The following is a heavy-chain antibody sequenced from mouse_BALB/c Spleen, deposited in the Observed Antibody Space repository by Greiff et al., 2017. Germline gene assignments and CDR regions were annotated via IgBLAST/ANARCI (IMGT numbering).Heavy chain of an antibody. J-gene: IGHJ3*01. D-gene: IGHD2-10*01. Sequence: EVQLQESGAELVKPGASVKLSCTASGFNIKDTYMHWVKQRPEQGLEWIGRIDPANGNTKYDPKFQGKATITADTSSNTAYLQLSSLTSEDTAVYYCARSSYSAYWGQGTLVTVSA. CDR3: ARSSYSAY. CDR2: IDPANGNT. V-gene: IGHV14-3*02. CDR1: GFNIKDTY.